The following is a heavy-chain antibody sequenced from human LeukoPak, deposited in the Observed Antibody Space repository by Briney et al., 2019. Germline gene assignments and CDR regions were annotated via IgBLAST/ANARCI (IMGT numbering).Heavy chain of an antibody. J-gene: IGHJ4*02. V-gene: IGHV3-33*08. Sequence: PGGSLRLSCAASGFTFSSYSMNWVRQAPGKGLEWVAVIWYDGSNKYYADSVKGRFTISRDNSKNSLYLQMNSLRAEDTAVYYCAREPDSSGYSTFFDYWGQGTLVTVSS. CDR1: GFTFSSYS. CDR2: IWYDGSNK. D-gene: IGHD3-22*01. CDR3: AREPDSSGYSTFFDY.